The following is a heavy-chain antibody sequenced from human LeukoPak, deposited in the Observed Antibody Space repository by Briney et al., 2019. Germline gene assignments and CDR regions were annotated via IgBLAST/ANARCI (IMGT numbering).Heavy chain of an antibody. V-gene: IGHV4-61*08. CDR2: IYYSGNT. CDR3: ARDLRRYGSGSLMFDY. D-gene: IGHD3-10*01. Sequence: SQTLSLTCTVSGGSISSGDYYWSWIRQPPGTGLEWIGYIYYSGNTNYNPSLKSRVTISVDTSKNQFSLKLSSVTAADTAVYYCARDLRRYGSGSLMFDYWGQGTLVTVSS. J-gene: IGHJ4*02. CDR1: GGSISSGDYY.